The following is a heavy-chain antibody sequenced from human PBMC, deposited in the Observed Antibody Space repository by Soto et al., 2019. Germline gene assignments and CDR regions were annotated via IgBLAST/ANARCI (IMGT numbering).Heavy chain of an antibody. J-gene: IGHJ4*02. CDR2: IYYNGNT. CDR1: GVSISNNY. Sequence: QVQLQESGPGLVKPSETLSLTCTVSGVSISNNYWSWIRQPPGKGLEWIGYIYYNGNTNYSPSLKSRVTMSVDTSRKQISLTLTTVTAADTAVYYCTRANWYSEYWGQGTLVTVSS. CDR3: TRANWYSEY. D-gene: IGHD7-27*01. V-gene: IGHV4-59*01.